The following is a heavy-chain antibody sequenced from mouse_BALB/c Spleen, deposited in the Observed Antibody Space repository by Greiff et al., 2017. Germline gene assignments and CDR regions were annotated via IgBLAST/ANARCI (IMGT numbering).Heavy chain of an antibody. CDR1: GYTFTDYS. J-gene: IGHJ3*01. CDR2: ISTYYGDA. V-gene: IGHV1S137*01. CDR3: GREALAY. Sequence: VKLQESGAELVRPGVSVTISCKGSGYTFTDYSMHWVKQSHAKSLEWIGVISTYYGDASYNQKFKGKATMTVDKSSSTAYMELARLTSEDSAIYCCGREALAYWGQGTLVTVAA.